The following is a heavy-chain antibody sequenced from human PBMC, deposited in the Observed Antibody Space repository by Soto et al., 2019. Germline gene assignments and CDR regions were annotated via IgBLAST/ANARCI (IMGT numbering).Heavy chain of an antibody. J-gene: IGHJ6*03. V-gene: IGHV1-24*01. CDR2: FDPEDGET. Sequence: ASVKVSCKVSGYTLTELSMHWVRQAPGKGLEWMGGFDPEDGETIYAQKFQGRVTMTEDTSTDTAYMELSSLRSEDMAVYYCATAPLFDERSYYYYYYMDVWGKGTTVTVSS. CDR3: ATAPLFDERSYYYYYYMDV. CDR1: GYTLTELS. D-gene: IGHD2-21*01.